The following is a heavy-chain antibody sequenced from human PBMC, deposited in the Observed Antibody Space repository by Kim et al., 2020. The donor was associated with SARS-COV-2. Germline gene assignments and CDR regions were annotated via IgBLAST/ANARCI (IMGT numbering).Heavy chain of an antibody. Sequence: STNYNPSLKSRVTISVDTSKNQFSLKLSSVTAADTAVYYCARGSGYYLDYWGQGTLVTVSS. J-gene: IGHJ4*02. CDR2: ST. V-gene: IGHV4-59*09. D-gene: IGHD3-22*01. CDR3: ARGSGYYLDY.